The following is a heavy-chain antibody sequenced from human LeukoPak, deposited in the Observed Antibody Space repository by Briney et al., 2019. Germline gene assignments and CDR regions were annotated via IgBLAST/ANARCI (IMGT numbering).Heavy chain of an antibody. D-gene: IGHD3-10*01. CDR3: ARSLYGSGSYYTPPDAFDI. V-gene: IGHV4-39*01. CDR2: IYYSGST. Sequence: SETLSLTCTVSGGSISSSPYYWGWIRQPPGKGLEWIGTIYYSGSTYYNPSLKSRVTISVDTSKNQFSLKLTSVTAADTAVYYCARSLYGSGSYYTPPDAFDIWGQGTMVTVSS. J-gene: IGHJ3*02. CDR1: GGSISSSPYY.